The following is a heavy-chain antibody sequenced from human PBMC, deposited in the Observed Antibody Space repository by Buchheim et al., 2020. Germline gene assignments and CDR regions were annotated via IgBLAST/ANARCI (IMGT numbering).Heavy chain of an antibody. D-gene: IGHD1-14*01. V-gene: IGHV5-51*01. J-gene: IGHJ6*02. CDR1: GYNFPIYW. CDR3: ARHRGDRRVVTGMDV. Sequence: EVQLVQSGAEVKKPGDSLKISCKASGYNFPIYWIAWVRQMPGKGLEWMGIMYPGDSDARYSPSFRGQVTMSADQSIGTAYLQLSSLKASDSGIYYCARHRGDRRVVTGMDVWGQGTT. CDR2: MYPGDSDA.